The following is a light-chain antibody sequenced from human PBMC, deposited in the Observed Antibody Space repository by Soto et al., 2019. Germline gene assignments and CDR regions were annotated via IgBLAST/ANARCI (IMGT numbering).Light chain of an antibody. CDR1: QRVLSSN. J-gene: IGKJ1*01. CDR3: QQYNSWPRT. V-gene: IGKV3-15*01. CDR2: GAS. Sequence: EVAFTQSPVTLSLAPGERATHSCRASQRVLSSNLAWYQQKPGQPPRLLIYGASTRATGIPDRFSGGGSGTEFTLTISSLQSEDFAVYYCQQYNSWPRTFGQGTKVDIK.